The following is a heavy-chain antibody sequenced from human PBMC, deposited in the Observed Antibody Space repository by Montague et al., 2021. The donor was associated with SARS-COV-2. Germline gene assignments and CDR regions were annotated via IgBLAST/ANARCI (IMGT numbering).Heavy chain of an antibody. V-gene: IGHV4-34*01. D-gene: IGHD3-3*01. J-gene: IGHJ6*02. CDR1: GGSFSGYY. CDR2: INHSGST. CDR3: ARIRCITIFGVVITPYYYGMDV. Sequence: SETLSLTCAVYGGSFSGYYWSWIRQPPGKGLEWIGEINHSGSTNYNPSLKSRVTISVDTSKNQFSLKLSSVTAADTAVYYCARIRCITIFGVVITPYYYGMDVRGQGTTVTVSS.